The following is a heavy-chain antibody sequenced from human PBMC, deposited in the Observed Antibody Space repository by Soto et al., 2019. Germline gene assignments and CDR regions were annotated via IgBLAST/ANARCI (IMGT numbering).Heavy chain of an antibody. D-gene: IGHD6-13*01. CDR1: GFTFSSYG. Sequence: QVQLVESGGGVVQPGRSLRLSCAASGFTFSSYGMHWVRQAPGKGLEWVAVIWYDGSNKYYADSVKGRFTISRDNSKNTLYLQMNSLRAEDTAVYYCARDVKQQLVPYSYYGMDVWGQGTTVTVSS. J-gene: IGHJ6*02. V-gene: IGHV3-33*01. CDR3: ARDVKQQLVPYSYYGMDV. CDR2: IWYDGSNK.